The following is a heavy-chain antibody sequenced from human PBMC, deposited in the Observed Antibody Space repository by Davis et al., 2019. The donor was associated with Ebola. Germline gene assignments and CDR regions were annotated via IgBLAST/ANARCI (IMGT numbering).Heavy chain of an antibody. V-gene: IGHV3-23*01. CDR2: IRGGGDAS. J-gene: IGHJ4*02. CDR1: GFNFRYYA. Sequence: GESLKISCAASGFNFRYYAMSWVRQAPGKGLEWVSAIRGGGDASYYADSVKGRFTVSRDNSKKTVYLQMNSLRAEDTAVYYCSKEGQTGTLKHWGQGTLVTVSS. D-gene: IGHD1-1*01. CDR3: SKEGQTGTLKH.